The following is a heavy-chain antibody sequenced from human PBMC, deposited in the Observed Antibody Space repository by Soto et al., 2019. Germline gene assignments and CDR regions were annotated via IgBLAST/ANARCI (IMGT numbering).Heavy chain of an antibody. Sequence: ASVKVSCKASGYTFTSYYMHWVRQAPGQGLEWMGIINPSGGSTSYAQKFQGRVTMTRDTSTSTVYMELSSLRSEDTAVYYCAREPLPDDSSGYYYFDYWGRGTLVTVSS. CDR3: AREPLPDDSSGYYYFDY. D-gene: IGHD3-22*01. V-gene: IGHV1-46*01. J-gene: IGHJ4*02. CDR1: GYTFTSYY. CDR2: INPSGGST.